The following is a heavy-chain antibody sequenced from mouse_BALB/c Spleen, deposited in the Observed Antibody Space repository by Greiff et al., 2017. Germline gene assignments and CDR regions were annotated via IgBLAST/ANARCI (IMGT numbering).Heavy chain of an antibody. CDR2: ISYDGSN. V-gene: IGHV3-6*02. CDR1: GYSITSGYY. J-gene: IGHJ2*01. CDR3: ASGILRPLFDY. Sequence: ESGPGLVKPSQSLSLTCSVTGYSITSGYYWNWIRQFPGNKLEWMGYISYDGSNNYNPSLKNRISITRDTSKNQFFLKLNSVTTEDTATYYCASGILRPLFDYWGQGTTLTVSS. D-gene: IGHD1-2*01.